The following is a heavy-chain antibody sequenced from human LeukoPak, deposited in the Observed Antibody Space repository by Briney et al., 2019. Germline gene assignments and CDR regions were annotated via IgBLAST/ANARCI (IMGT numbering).Heavy chain of an antibody. CDR3: AKDVAAAGD. J-gene: IGHJ4*02. CDR1: GFNFSSYA. D-gene: IGHD6-13*01. CDR2: ISGSGGST. V-gene: IGHV3-23*01. Sequence: PGGSIKRSCAASGFNFSSYAMSWVRQAPGKGLEWVSAISGSGGSTYYADSVKGRFTISRDNSKNTLYLQMDSLRAEGTAVYYCAKDVAAAGDWGQGTLVTVSS.